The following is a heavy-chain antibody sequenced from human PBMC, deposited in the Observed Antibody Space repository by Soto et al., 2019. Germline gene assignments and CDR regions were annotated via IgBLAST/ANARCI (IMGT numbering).Heavy chain of an antibody. CDR1: GVSIRSYY. D-gene: IGHD3-10*01. V-gene: IGHV4-59*01. CDR2: IYYSGST. Sequence: SETLSLTCTVSGVSIRSYYWSWIRQPPGKGLEWIGYIYYSGSTNYNPSLKSRVTISVDTSKNQFSLKLSSVTAADTAVYYCARDPGRFGELSGFDYWGQGTLVTVSS. J-gene: IGHJ4*02. CDR3: ARDPGRFGELSGFDY.